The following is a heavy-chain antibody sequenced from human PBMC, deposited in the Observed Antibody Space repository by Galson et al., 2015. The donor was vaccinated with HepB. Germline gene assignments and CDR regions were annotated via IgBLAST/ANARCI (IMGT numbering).Heavy chain of an antibody. V-gene: IGHV3-7*03. D-gene: IGHD6-6*01. CDR2: TKQGGSEK. Sequence: SLRLSCAASGFSFTTYCMAWVRQAPGKGPEWVSNTKQGGSEKFYVDSVMGRFTISIDSAKNLLYLQMNSLRAEDTALYYCAGEFSTSSLDWFDSWGQGTLVTVS. CDR1: GFSFTTYC. CDR3: AGEFSTSSLDWFDS. J-gene: IGHJ5*01.